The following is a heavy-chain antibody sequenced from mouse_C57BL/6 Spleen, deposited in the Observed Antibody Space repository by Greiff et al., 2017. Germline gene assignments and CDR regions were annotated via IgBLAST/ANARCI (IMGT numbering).Heavy chain of an antibody. CDR1: GYTFTDYY. Sequence: QVQLQQSGAELVKPGASVKISCKASGYTFTDYYINWVKQRPGQGLEWIGKIGPGSGSTYYNEKFKGKATLTADKSSSTAYMQLSSLTSEDSAVYFCASSYYYGSSYNAMDYWGQGTSVTVSS. CDR2: IGPGSGST. CDR3: ASSYYYGSSYNAMDY. V-gene: IGHV1-77*01. D-gene: IGHD1-1*01. J-gene: IGHJ4*01.